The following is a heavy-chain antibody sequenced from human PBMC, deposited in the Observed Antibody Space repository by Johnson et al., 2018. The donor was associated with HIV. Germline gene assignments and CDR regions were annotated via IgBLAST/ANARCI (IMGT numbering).Heavy chain of an antibody. CDR3: ARGAYSSSWHASDASDI. CDR1: GFTFDDYG. J-gene: IGHJ3*02. D-gene: IGHD6-13*01. Sequence: VQLVESGGGVVRPGGSLRLSCAASGFTFDDYGMTWVRQAPGKGLEWVSGIDWNGGSSGYAVSVKGRFSISRDNGKNSLYLQMNSLRAEDTALYYCARGAYSSSWHASDASDIWGQGTMVTVSS. V-gene: IGHV3-20*04. CDR2: IDWNGGSS.